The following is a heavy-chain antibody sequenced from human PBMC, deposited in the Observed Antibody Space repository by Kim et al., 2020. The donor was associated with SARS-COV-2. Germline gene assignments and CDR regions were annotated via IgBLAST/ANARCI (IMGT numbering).Heavy chain of an antibody. Sequence: SETLSLTCTVSGGSISPFFWIWIRLPPGKGLEWLGEIYYTGTTHYNHSPNRRVAMSVYTSKNQFSLKLRSVPSPHTALYYCARANTTPRRTNDAFDF. V-gene: IGHV4-59*01. CDR3: ARANTTPRRTNDAFDF. CDR2: IYYTGTT. D-gene: IGHD4-4*01. J-gene: IGHJ3*01. CDR1: GGSISPFF.